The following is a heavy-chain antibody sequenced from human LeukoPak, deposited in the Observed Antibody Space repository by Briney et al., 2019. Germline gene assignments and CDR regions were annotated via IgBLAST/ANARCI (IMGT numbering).Heavy chain of an antibody. J-gene: IGHJ3*02. D-gene: IGHD4-23*01. CDR3: ARGYGDNSGAFDI. CDR2: IYYSGRT. CDR1: GGSIMVAAYS. Sequence: PSETLSLTCSVSGGSIMVAAYSWSWIRQPPGKGLGWIGYIYYSGRTYYNPSLKSRVTISLDRSKNQFSLKVSSVTAADTAVYFCARGYGDNSGAFDIWGQGTLVTVSS. V-gene: IGHV4-30-2*01.